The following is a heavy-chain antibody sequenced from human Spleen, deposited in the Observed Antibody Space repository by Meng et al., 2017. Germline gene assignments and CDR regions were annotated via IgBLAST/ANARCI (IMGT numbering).Heavy chain of an antibody. Sequence: GESLKISCAVSGLNFNDAWMSWVRQAPGKGLEWIGRIKSKGSGGTTDYSAPVKGRFTVSRDDSENTFYLQMNSLKTEDTAVYYCSGHVDYWGHGTLVTVSS. V-gene: IGHV3-15*03. CDR3: SGHVDY. CDR2: IKSKGSGGTT. CDR1: GLNFNDAW. J-gene: IGHJ4*01.